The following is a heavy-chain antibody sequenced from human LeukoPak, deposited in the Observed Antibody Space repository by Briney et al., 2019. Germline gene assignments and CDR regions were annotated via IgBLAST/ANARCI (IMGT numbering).Heavy chain of an antibody. CDR2: INPNSGGT. D-gene: IGHD6-13*01. V-gene: IGHV1-2*02. J-gene: IGHJ4*02. Sequence: ASVKVSFKASGYTFTGYYMHWVRQAPGQGLEWMGWINPNSGGTNYAQKFQGRVTMTRDTSISTAYMELSRLRSDDTAVYYCARDYSIAAAGLGLDYWGQGTLVTVSS. CDR1: GYTFTGYY. CDR3: ARDYSIAAAGLGLDY.